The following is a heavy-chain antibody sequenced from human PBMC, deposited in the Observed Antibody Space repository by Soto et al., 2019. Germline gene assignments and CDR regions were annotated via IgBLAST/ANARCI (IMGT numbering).Heavy chain of an antibody. CDR2: IYYSGST. CDR1: GGSISSSSYY. D-gene: IGHD3-22*01. J-gene: IGHJ6*02. V-gene: IGHV4-39*01. Sequence: SETLSLTCTVSGGSISSSSYYWGWIRQPPGKGLEWIGSIYYSGSTYYNPSLKSRVTISVDTSKNQFSLKLSSVTAADTAVYYCARPGGYYDSSGLTLDVWGQGTTVTVSS. CDR3: ARPGGYYDSSGLTLDV.